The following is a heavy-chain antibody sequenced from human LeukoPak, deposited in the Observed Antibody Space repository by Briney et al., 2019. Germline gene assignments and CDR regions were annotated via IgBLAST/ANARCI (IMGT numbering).Heavy chain of an antibody. CDR3: APQTMILVL. Sequence: PGGSLRLFCVAYGFTFNTHWVSSVRQAPGKGLEWVANIKEDGSKTDYVDSVKGRFTISRDNAKNSVFLQMNSLGAEYTAVYYCAPQTMILVLGGQGTLVTASS. D-gene: IGHD3-22*01. CDR1: GFTFNTHW. V-gene: IGHV3-7*01. J-gene: IGHJ4*02. CDR2: IKEDGSKT.